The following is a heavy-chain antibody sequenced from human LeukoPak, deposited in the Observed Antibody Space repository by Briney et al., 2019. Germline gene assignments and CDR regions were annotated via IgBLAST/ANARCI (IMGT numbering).Heavy chain of an antibody. D-gene: IGHD4-17*01. J-gene: IGHJ3*02. CDR2: ISWKSGNV. Sequence: GRSLRLSCAASGFTFDDYAMHWVRQAPGKGLEWVSGISWKSGNVGYADSVKGRFTISRDNAKNSLYLQMDSLRAEDTALYYCAEGHRATVTPAAFDIWGQGTMVTVSS. V-gene: IGHV3-9*01. CDR3: AEGHRATVTPAAFDI. CDR1: GFTFDDYA.